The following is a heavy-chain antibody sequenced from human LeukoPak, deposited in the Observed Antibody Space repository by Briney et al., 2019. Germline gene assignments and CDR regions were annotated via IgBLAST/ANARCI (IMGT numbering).Heavy chain of an antibody. V-gene: IGHV4-59*08. CDR1: GGSISSYY. D-gene: IGHD3-10*01. CDR2: IYYSGST. CDR3: ARHGLYYGSGGAFDI. Sequence: PSETLSLTCTVSGGSISSYYWSWIRQPPGKGLEWIGYIYYSGSTNYNPSLKSRVTISVDTSKNQFSLKLSSVTAADTAVYYCARHGLYYGSGGAFDIWGQGTMVTVSS. J-gene: IGHJ3*02.